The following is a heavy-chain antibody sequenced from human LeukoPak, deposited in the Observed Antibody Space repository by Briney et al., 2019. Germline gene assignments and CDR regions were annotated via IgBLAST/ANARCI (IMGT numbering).Heavy chain of an antibody. D-gene: IGHD1-26*01. CDR3: ARRRVGARGITKAFDI. Sequence: ASVTVSCKASGYTFTSYDINWVRQATGQGLEWMGWMNPNSGNTGYAQKFQGRVTMTRNTSISTAYMELSSLRSEDTAVYYCARRRVGARGITKAFDIWGQGTMVTVSS. CDR1: GYTFTSYD. J-gene: IGHJ3*02. V-gene: IGHV1-8*01. CDR2: MNPNSGNT.